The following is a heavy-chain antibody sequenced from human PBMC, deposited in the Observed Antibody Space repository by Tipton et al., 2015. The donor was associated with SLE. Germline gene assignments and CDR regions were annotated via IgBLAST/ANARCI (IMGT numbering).Heavy chain of an antibody. CDR1: GGSISSYY. J-gene: IGHJ4*02. D-gene: IGHD1-20*01. CDR3: ARQQRFNWYFDY. V-gene: IGHV4-59*08. Sequence: TLSLTCTVSGGSISSYYWSWIRQPPGKGLEWIGYIYYTGGTNYNLSLKSRVTISVDTSKNQFSLKLSSVTAADTAVYYCARQQRFNWYFDYWGQGALVTVSS. CDR2: IYYTGGT.